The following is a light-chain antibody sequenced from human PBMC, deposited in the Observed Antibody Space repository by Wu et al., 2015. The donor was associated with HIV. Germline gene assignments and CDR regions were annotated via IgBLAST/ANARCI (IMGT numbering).Light chain of an antibody. CDR2: DSS. CDR1: ESINIY. V-gene: IGKV3-11*01. J-gene: IGKJ5*01. CDR3: QQRINWLFT. Sequence: EIILTQSPAALSLSPGEGATLSCRATESINIYLAWYQQRPGQPPRLLIYDSSNRAAGIPARFSGRGSGTDFNLTISSLEPEDSAIYYCQQRINWLFTFGQGTRLEIK.